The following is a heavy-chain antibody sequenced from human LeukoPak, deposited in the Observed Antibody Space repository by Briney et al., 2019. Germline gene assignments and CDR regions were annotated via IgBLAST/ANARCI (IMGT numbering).Heavy chain of an antibody. CDR1: GFTFSSYA. D-gene: IGHD5-18*01. CDR3: AKDLDTAMVDLV. CDR2: SDVGDGGT. Sequence: GGSLRLSCAASGFTFSSYAMTWVRQAPGKGLEWVSTSDVGDGGTYYADSVKGRFTMSRDNSKNTLYLQMNSLRAEDTAVYYCAKDLDTAMVDLVWGQGTLVTVSS. J-gene: IGHJ4*02. V-gene: IGHV3-23*01.